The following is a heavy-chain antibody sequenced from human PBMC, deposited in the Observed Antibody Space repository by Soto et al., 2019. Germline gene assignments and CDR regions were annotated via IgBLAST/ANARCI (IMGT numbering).Heavy chain of an antibody. V-gene: IGHV1-69*13. CDR2: IIPIFGTA. CDR1: GGTFSSYA. Sequence: GASVKVSCKASGGTFSSYAISWVRQAPGQGLEWMGGIIPIFGTANYAQKFQGRVTITADESTSTAYMELSSLRSEDTAVYYCARPHPSGAMVTSWFDPWGQGALVTVSS. CDR3: ARPHPSGAMVTSWFDP. J-gene: IGHJ5*02. D-gene: IGHD5-18*01.